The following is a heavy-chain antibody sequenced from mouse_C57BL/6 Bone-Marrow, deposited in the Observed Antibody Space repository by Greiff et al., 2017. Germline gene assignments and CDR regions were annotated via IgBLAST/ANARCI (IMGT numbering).Heavy chain of an antibody. V-gene: IGHV1-72*01. D-gene: IGHD1-2*01. J-gene: IGHJ2*01. CDR2: IDPNSGGT. CDR1: GYTFTSYW. Sequence: QVQLQQPGAELVKPGASVKLSCKASGYTFTSYWMHWVKQRPGRGLEWIGRIDPNSGGTKYNEKFKSKATLTVDKPSSTAYMQLSSLTSEDSAVXYCAREGSTAQATGENYFDYWGQGTTLTVSS. CDR3: AREGSTAQATGENYFDY.